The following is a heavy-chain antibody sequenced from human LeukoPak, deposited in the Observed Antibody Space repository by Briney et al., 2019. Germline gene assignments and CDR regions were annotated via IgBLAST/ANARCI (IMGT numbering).Heavy chain of an antibody. CDR2: IIPIFGTA. Sequence: ASVKVSCKASGGTGSSYAISWVRQAPGQGLEWMGGIIPIFGTANYAQKFQGRVTITADESTSTAYMELSSLRSEDTAVYYCARGTLGYCSSTSCQLLYYYYYMDVWGKGTTVTVSS. J-gene: IGHJ6*03. CDR1: GGTGSSYA. D-gene: IGHD2-2*03. V-gene: IGHV1-69*13. CDR3: ARGTLGYCSSTSCQLLYYYYYMDV.